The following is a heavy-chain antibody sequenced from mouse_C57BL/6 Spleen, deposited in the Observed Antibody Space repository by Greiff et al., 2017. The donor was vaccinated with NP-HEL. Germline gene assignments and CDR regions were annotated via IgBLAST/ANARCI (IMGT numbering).Heavy chain of an antibody. CDR1: GYTFTDYY. V-gene: IGHV1-26*01. J-gene: IGHJ2*01. CDR2: INPNNGGT. D-gene: IGHD1-1*01. Sequence: VQLQQSGPELVKPGASVKISCKASGYTFTDYYMNWVKQSHGKSLEWIGDINPNNGGTSYNQKFKGKATLTVDKSSSTAYMELRSLTSEDSAVYYCATTVVATPYDFDYWGQGTTLTVSA. CDR3: ATTVVATPYDFDY.